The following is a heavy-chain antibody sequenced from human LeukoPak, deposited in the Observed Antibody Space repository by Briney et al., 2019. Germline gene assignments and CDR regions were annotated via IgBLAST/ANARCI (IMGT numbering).Heavy chain of an antibody. D-gene: IGHD3-22*01. CDR1: GFSLSTSGVG. V-gene: IGHV2-5*02. Sequence: SGPTLVNPTQTLTLTCTFSGFSLSTSGVGVGWIRQPPGKALEWLALIYWDDDKRYSPSLKSRLTITKDTSKNQVVLTMTNMDPVDTATYYRAHTYSSGYSLYFDYWGQGTLVTVSS. J-gene: IGHJ4*02. CDR3: AHTYSSGYSLYFDY. CDR2: IYWDDDK.